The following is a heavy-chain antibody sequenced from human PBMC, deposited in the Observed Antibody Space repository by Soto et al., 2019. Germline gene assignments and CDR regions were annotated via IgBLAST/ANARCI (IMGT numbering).Heavy chain of an antibody. CDR3: ATYTTTGYFQH. Sequence: TSETLSLTCAVSSGSISSSNWWSWVRQPPGKGLEWIGEIYHSGSTNYNPSLKSRVTISVDTSKNQFSLKLSSVTAADTAVYYCATYTTTGYFQHWGQGTLVTVSS. CDR2: IYHSGST. D-gene: IGHD3-16*01. CDR1: SGSISSSNW. V-gene: IGHV4-4*02. J-gene: IGHJ1*01.